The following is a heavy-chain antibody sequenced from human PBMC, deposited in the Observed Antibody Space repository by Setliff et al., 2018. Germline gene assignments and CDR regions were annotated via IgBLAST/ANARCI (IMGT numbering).Heavy chain of an antibody. CDR3: ARVKAPALYYYMDV. Sequence: ASVKVSCKVSGYTFTGYYMHWVRQAPGQGLEWMGRINPNSGGTNYAQKFQGRVTMTRDTSISTAYMELSRLRSDDTAVYYCARVKAPALYYYMDVWGKGTTVTVSS. J-gene: IGHJ6*03. D-gene: IGHD3-16*02. CDR2: INPNSGGT. CDR1: GYTFTGYY. V-gene: IGHV1-2*06.